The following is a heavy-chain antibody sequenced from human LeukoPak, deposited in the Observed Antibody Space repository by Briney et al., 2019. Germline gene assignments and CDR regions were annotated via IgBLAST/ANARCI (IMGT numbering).Heavy chain of an antibody. CDR2: ISSSSSYI. D-gene: IGHD1-1*01. CDR3: ARLSHNRYYYGMDD. V-gene: IGHV3-21*01. J-gene: IGHJ6*02. Sequence: GGSLRLSCAASGFTFSSYSMNWVRQAPGKGLEWVSSISSSSSYIYYADSVKGRFTISRDNAKNSLYLQMNSLRAEDTAVYYCARLSHNRYYYGMDDWGQGTTVTVSS. CDR1: GFTFSSYS.